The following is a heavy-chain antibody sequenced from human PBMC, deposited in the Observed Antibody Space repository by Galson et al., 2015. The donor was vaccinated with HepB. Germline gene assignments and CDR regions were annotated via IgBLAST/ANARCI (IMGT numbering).Heavy chain of an antibody. CDR3: ARGSGGYAAHWFDP. CDR1: GFTFSSYW. V-gene: IGHV3-7*03. D-gene: IGHD5-12*01. J-gene: IGHJ5*02. CDR2: IKQDGSEK. Sequence: SLRLSCAASGFTFSSYWMSWVRQAPGKGLEWVANIKQDGSEKYYVDSVKGRFTISRDNAKNSLYLQMNSLRAEDTAVYYCARGSGGYAAHWFDPWGQGTLVTVSS.